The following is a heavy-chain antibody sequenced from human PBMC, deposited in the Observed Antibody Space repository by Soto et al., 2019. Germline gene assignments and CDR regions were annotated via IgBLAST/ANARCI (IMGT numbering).Heavy chain of an antibody. CDR2: IDAGNHNT. Sequence: QVQLVQSGAEVKKPGASVKVSCKASGYTLNTYAMHWVRQAPGQRLERMGWIDAGNHNTRYSQKFQGRVTITSDPSTNTVYLELGRLASEDTAVYYCAIDPSRGSRTYPQDYWGQGTLVTVSS. CDR3: AIDPSRGSRTYPQDY. V-gene: IGHV1-3*01. D-gene: IGHD3-10*01. J-gene: IGHJ4*02. CDR1: GYTLNTYA.